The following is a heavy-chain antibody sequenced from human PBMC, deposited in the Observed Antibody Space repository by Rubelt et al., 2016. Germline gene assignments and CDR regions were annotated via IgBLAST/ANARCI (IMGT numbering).Heavy chain of an antibody. CDR2: VFSNGNP. J-gene: IGHJ4*02. CDR3: SVLPDFDY. CDR1: GGSISIGGYP. Sequence: QVQLQESGPGLVKPSQTLSLTCAVSGGSISIGGYPWTWIRQAPGKGLEWIGYVFSNGNPYYNPSLQSRATMSIDTSKNQVSLNLNSVTAADTAVYYCSVLPDFDYWGQGTLVTVSS. V-gene: IGHV4-30-4*07. D-gene: IGHD4/OR15-4a*01.